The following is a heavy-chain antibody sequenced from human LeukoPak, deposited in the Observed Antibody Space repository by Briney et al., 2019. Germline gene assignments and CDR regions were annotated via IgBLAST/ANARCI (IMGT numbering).Heavy chain of an antibody. D-gene: IGHD6-13*01. J-gene: IGHJ4*02. CDR3: GRDIGAAIGH. V-gene: IGHV6-1*01. Sequence: SQTLSLTCAISGDSVSSYSAGWNWIRQSPSRGLEWRGRTYYRSKWYNEYALSVRSRITISPDTSKNQVFLQLNSVTPDDTAFYYCGRDIGAAIGHWGQGTLVTVSS. CDR1: GDSVSSYSAG. CDR2: TYYRSKWYN.